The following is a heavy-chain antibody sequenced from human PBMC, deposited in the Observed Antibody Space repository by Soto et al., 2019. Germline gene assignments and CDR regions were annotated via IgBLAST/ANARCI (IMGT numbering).Heavy chain of an antibody. CDR1: GFTFNNYG. V-gene: IGHV3-33*01. D-gene: IGHD6-13*01. CDR2: IWNDGSGY. J-gene: IGHJ6*02. Sequence: QVQLEESGGGVVQPGGSLRLSCAASGFTFNNYGMHWVRQAPGKGLEWVAVIWNDGSGYYYGNSVKGRFTISRDNSKNTLYLQMSGLRAEATAVYFCARRQISPPARGAAGARGGMDVWGHGTTVTVSS. CDR3: ARRQISPPARGAAGARGGMDV.